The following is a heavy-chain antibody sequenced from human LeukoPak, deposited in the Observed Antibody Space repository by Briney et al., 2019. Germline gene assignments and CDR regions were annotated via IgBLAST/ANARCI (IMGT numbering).Heavy chain of an antibody. D-gene: IGHD2-2*02. CDR2: IKQDGSEK. Sequence: PGGSLRLSCVASGFTFSNYWMNWVRQAPGKGLDWVANIKQDGSEKYYVDSVKGRFTVSRDNAKNSLYLQMNSLRAEDTAVYYCARPRYCSSSTCYTGDYSGWYALFDYWGQGTLVTVSS. J-gene: IGHJ4*02. V-gene: IGHV3-7*03. CDR1: GFTFSNYW. CDR3: ARPRYCSSSTCYTGDYSGWYALFDY.